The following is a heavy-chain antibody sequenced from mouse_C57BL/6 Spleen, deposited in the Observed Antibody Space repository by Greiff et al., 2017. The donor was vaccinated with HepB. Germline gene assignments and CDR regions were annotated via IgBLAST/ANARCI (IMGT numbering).Heavy chain of an antibody. D-gene: IGHD1-1*01. V-gene: IGHV1-55*01. CDR2: IYPGSGST. CDR3: ARSNYGSSDGDFDY. Sequence: VQLQQPGAELVKPGASVKMSCKASGYTFTSYCITWVKQRPGQGLEWIGDIYPGSGSTNYNEKFKSKATLTVDTSSSTAYMQLSSLTSEDSAVYYCARSNYGSSDGDFDYWGQGTTLTVSS. J-gene: IGHJ2*01. CDR1: GYTFTSYC.